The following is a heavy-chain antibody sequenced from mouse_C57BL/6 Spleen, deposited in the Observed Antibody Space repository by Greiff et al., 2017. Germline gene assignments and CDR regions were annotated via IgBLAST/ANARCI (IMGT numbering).Heavy chain of an antibody. CDR2: ISSGGSYT. CDR3: ARQGYYEGDY. V-gene: IGHV5-6*01. D-gene: IGHD2-3*01. Sequence: EVQLVESGGDLVKPGGSLTLSCAASGFTFSSYGMSWVRQTPDKRLEWVATISSGGSYTYYPDSVKGRFTISRDNAKNTLYLQMSSLKSEDTAMYYFARQGYYEGDYWGQGTAVTVSA. CDR1: GFTFSSYG. J-gene: IGHJ4*01.